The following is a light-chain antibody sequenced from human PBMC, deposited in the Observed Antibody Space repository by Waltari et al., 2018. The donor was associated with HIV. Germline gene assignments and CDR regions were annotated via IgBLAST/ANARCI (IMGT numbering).Light chain of an antibody. CDR2: EVS. Sequence: QSALTQPASVSGSPGQSITISCTGTSSDVGGYNYVSWYLQHPGKAPKLMIYEVSNRPSGVSNRFSGSKSGNTASLTISGLQAEDEADYYCSSYTSSSTPYWVFGGGTKLTVL. V-gene: IGLV2-14*01. CDR3: SSYTSSSTPYWV. J-gene: IGLJ3*02. CDR1: SSDVGGYNY.